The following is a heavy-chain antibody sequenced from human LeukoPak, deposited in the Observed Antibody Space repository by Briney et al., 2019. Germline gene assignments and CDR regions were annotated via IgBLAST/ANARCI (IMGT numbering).Heavy chain of an antibody. Sequence: GGSLRLSCAASGFTFSSYWMSWVRQAPGKGLEWVANIKHVGTEKYYVDSVKGRFTISRDNAKNSLYLQMNSLRAEDTAVYYCARVGTDDFDWGQGTLVTVSS. CDR3: ARVGTDDFD. V-gene: IGHV3-7*01. J-gene: IGHJ4*02. D-gene: IGHD3/OR15-3a*01. CDR2: IKHVGTEK. CDR1: GFTFSSYW.